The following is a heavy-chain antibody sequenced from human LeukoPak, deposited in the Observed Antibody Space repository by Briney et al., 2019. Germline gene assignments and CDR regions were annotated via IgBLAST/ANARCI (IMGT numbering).Heavy chain of an antibody. CDR2: IDPSDSYT. V-gene: IGHV5-10-1*01. CDR1: GYSFTSYW. CDR3: ASLYYYGSGSPE. Sequence: GESLKISCKGSGYSFTSYWNSWVRQMPGKGVEWMGRIDPSDSYTNYSPSFQGHVTISADKSISTAYLQWSSLKASDTAMYYCASLYYYGSGSPEWGQGTLVTVSS. J-gene: IGHJ4*02. D-gene: IGHD3-10*01.